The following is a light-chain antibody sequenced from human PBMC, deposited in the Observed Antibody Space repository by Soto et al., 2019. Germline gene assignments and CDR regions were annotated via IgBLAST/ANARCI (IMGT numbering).Light chain of an antibody. J-gene: IGKJ5*01. CDR3: QKYNSVPPIT. Sequence: DIQMTQSPSSLSASVGDRVTITCRASQGISNYLAWYQQKPGKVPKLLIYAASTLQSGVPSRFSGSGSGTDFTLTISSLQPEDGATYYCQKYNSVPPITFGQGTRLEIK. V-gene: IGKV1-27*01. CDR2: AAS. CDR1: QGISNY.